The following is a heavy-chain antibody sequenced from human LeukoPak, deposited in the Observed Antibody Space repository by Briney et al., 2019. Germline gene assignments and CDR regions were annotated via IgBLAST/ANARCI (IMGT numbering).Heavy chain of an antibody. Sequence: GGSLRLSCAASGFSFPSHGMHWVRQAPGKGLEWVAVIWTHGNQDSYADSVKGRFIISRDNSRNTLWLQMNSLRAEDTAVYYCARDFVPAAPYGMDVWGQGTTVTVSS. J-gene: IGHJ6*02. V-gene: IGHV3-33*01. D-gene: IGHD6-13*01. CDR1: GFSFPSHG. CDR2: IWTHGNQD. CDR3: ARDFVPAAPYGMDV.